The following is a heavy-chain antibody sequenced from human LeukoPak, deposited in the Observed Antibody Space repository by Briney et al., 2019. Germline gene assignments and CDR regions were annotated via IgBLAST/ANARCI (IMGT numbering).Heavy chain of an antibody. D-gene: IGHD1-26*01. Sequence: GGSLRLSCAASGFTFSDHYMDWVRQAPGKGLEWVGRTRKKTNSYTTEYAASVKGRFTISRDDSKNSLYLQMNSLKAEDTAVYYCTRVVLVGTTYSYFDYWGQGTLVTVSS. J-gene: IGHJ4*02. CDR1: GFTFSDHY. CDR3: TRVVLVGTTYSYFDY. CDR2: TRKKTNSYTT. V-gene: IGHV3-72*01.